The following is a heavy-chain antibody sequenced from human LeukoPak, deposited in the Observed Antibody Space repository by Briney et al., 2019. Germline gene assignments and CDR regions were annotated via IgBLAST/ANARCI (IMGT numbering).Heavy chain of an antibody. CDR3: ARDRGGFTMVRGVRSNYYYYMDV. J-gene: IGHJ6*03. D-gene: IGHD3-10*01. Sequence: SVKVSCKASGGTFSSYAISWVRQAPGQGLEWMGGIIPIFGTANYAQKFQGRVTITADESTSTAYMELSSLRSEDTAVYYCARDRGGFTMVRGVRSNYYYYMDVWGKGTTVTISS. V-gene: IGHV1-69*13. CDR2: IIPIFGTA. CDR1: GGTFSSYA.